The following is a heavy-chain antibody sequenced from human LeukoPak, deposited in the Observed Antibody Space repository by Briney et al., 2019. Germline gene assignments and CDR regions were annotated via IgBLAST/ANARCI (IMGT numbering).Heavy chain of an antibody. CDR1: GGSISSYY. J-gene: IGHJ4*02. CDR2: IYYSGST. V-gene: IGHV4-59*01. D-gene: IGHD6-13*01. CDR3: ARDRSGSSWFLDY. Sequence: SETLSLTCTVSGGSISSYYWSWIRQPPGKGLEWIGYIYYSGSTNYNPSLKSRVTISVDTSKNQLSLKLSSVTAADTAVYYCARDRSGSSWFLDYWGQGTLVTVSS.